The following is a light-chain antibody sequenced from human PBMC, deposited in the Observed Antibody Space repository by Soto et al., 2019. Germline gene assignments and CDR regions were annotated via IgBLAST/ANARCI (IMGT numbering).Light chain of an antibody. CDR1: QSVSSSY. Sequence: EIVLTQSPGTLSLSPGERATLSCRASQSVSSSYLAWYQQKPGQDPRLLLYGASSRASGIPDRFSGSGSGTDFTLTISRLEPEDFAVYYCQQYGSSLLTFGPGTKVDIK. V-gene: IGKV3-20*01. CDR2: GAS. J-gene: IGKJ3*01. CDR3: QQYGSSLLT.